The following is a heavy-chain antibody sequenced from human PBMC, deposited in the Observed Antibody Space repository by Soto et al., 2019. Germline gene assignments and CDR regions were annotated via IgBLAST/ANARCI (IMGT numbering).Heavy chain of an antibody. CDR1: GGSFSGYY. D-gene: IGHD6-19*01. CDR3: ARRLEDYYYYGMDV. CDR2: INHSGST. Sequence: SETLSLSCAVYGGSFSGYYWSWIRQPPGKGLEWIGEINHSGSTNYNPSLKSRVTISVDTSKNQFSLKLSSVTAADTAVYYCARRLEDYYYYGMDVWGQGTTVTVSS. V-gene: IGHV4-34*01. J-gene: IGHJ6*02.